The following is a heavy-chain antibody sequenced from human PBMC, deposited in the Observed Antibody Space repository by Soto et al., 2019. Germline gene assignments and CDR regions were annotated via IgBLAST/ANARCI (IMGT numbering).Heavy chain of an antibody. Sequence: SETLSLTCTVSGGSISSYYWGWIRQPAGKGLEWIGRIYTSGSTNYNPSLKSRVTMSVDTSKNQFSLKLSSVTAADTAVYYCARGLGYCSSTSCPNWFDPWGQGTLVTVSS. CDR2: IYTSGST. J-gene: IGHJ5*02. CDR1: GGSISSYY. D-gene: IGHD2-2*01. V-gene: IGHV4-4*07. CDR3: ARGLGYCSSTSCPNWFDP.